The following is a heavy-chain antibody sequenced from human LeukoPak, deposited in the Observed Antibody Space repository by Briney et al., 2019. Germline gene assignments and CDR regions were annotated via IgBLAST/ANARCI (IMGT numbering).Heavy chain of an antibody. Sequence: SETLSLTCTVSGGSLSSYYWSWIRQPPGKGLEWIGYIYYSGSTNYNPSLKSRVTISVDTSKNQFSLKLSSVTAADTAVYYCATVSYGGNPPFSASGYYDYWGQGTLVTVSS. J-gene: IGHJ4*02. CDR2: IYYSGST. V-gene: IGHV4-59*01. D-gene: IGHD4-23*01. CDR1: GGSLSSYY. CDR3: ATVSYGGNPPFSASGYYDY.